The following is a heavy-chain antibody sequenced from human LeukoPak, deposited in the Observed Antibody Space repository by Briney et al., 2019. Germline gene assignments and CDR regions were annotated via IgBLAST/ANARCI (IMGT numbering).Heavy chain of an antibody. CDR1: GFTFSRHG. CDR3: ATSATTVTSNFDY. J-gene: IGHJ4*02. V-gene: IGHV3-23*01. Sequence: GGALRLSCADSGFTFSRHGMSWGRQGPGKGGEWVSGICGRGGGTFYADSVRGGFTISRDNYKNTVYLQMNRLREEDTAVYYCATSATTVTSNFDYWGQGTLVTVSS. CDR2: ICGRGGGT. D-gene: IGHD4-17*01.